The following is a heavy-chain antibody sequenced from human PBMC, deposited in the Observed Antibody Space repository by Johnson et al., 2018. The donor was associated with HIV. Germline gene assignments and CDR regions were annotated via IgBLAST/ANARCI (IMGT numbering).Heavy chain of an antibody. J-gene: IGHJ3*02. CDR1: GFIFSDYY. Sequence: QVQLVESGGGLVKPGGSLRLSCAASGFIFSDYYMSWIRQAPGKGLEWVSSIRSSGGSIYYADSVKGRFTISTSNAKNSQYLQMNSLGAEDTAVYYCARDPAHCGGDWYASEAFDIWGQGTMVTVAS. CDR2: IRSSGGSI. V-gene: IGHV3-11*04. CDR3: ARDPAHCGGDWYASEAFDI. D-gene: IGHD2-21*02.